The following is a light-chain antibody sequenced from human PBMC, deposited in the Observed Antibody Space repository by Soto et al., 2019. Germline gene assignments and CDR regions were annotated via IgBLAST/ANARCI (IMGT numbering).Light chain of an antibody. CDR1: SSNIGAGYD. CDR2: GNS. Sequence: QSVLTQPPSVSGAPGQRVTISCTGSSSNIGAGYDVHWYQQLPGTAPKLLIYGNSNRPSGVPDRFSGSKSGTSASLAIAGLQAEDEADYYCQSYASSLSGSVFGRGTKPAVL. J-gene: IGLJ2*01. V-gene: IGLV1-40*01. CDR3: QSYASSLSGSV.